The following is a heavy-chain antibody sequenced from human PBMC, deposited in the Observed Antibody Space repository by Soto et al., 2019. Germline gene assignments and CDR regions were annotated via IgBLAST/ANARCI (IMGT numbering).Heavy chain of an antibody. V-gene: IGHV4-59*01. D-gene: IGHD4-4*01. J-gene: IGHJ4*02. CDR3: ARDLNSKGLDY. CDR1: GGSISSYC. Sequence: SETLSLSCTVSGGSISSYCWSWIRQPPGKGLEWIGYIYYSGSTNYNPSLKSRVTISLDTSKSQFSLKLSSVTAADTAVYYCARDLNSKGLDYSGQATLVTVSS. CDR2: IYYSGST.